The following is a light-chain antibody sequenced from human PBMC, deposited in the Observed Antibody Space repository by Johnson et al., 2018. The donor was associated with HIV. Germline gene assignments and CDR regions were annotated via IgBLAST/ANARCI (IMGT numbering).Light chain of an antibody. CDR1: NSNIGSNS. V-gene: IGLV1-51*01. Sequence: QSVLTQPPSVSAAPGQRVTISCSGNNSNIGSNSVSWYQDVPGTAPKLLIYENNKRPSGITDRFSASKSGTSATLGITGLQTGDEADYFCGTWYNSLRTAFFGTGTKVTVL. CDR2: ENN. J-gene: IGLJ1*01. CDR3: GTWYNSLRTAF.